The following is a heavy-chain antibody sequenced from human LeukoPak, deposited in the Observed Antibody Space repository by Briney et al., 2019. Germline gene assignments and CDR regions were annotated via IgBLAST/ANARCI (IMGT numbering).Heavy chain of an antibody. J-gene: IGHJ4*02. CDR1: GSSISSSSYY. Sequence: SDTRSLTSTVSGSSISSSSYYWGGIREPPGKGPECIGGIYYSGSTYYNASLKSRVTISVDTSKNQCSLKLSSVTAADTAVYYCARLRWFGEFDYWGQGTLVTVSS. V-gene: IGHV4-39*01. CDR3: ARLRWFGEFDY. CDR2: IYYSGST. D-gene: IGHD3-10*01.